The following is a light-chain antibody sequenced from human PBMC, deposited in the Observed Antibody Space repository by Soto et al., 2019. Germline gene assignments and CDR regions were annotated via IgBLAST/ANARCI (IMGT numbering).Light chain of an antibody. CDR3: QQRRNWPIT. J-gene: IGKJ5*01. CDR1: QSVSSY. Sequence: EIGLTQSPSTLSFSGLDRASLSCRASQSVSSYLAWYQQKPGQAPRLLIYDASNRATGIPARFSGSGSGTDFTLTISSLEPEDFAVYYCQQRRNWPITFGQGTRLEI. CDR2: DAS. V-gene: IGKV3-11*01.